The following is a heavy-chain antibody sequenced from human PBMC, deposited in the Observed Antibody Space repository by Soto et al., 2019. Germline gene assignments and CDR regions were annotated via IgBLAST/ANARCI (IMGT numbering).Heavy chain of an antibody. D-gene: IGHD3-22*01. V-gene: IGHV3-15*01. Sequence: GGSLRLSCAASGFTFSNAWMSWVRQAPWKGLEWVGSIKSKTDGGTKDYAAPVKGRFTISRDDSKNTLYLQMNSLKTQDTAVYYCTTELVDYHDSSGPRGYCGQGTLVTVSS. CDR2: IKSKTDGGTK. CDR1: GFTFSNAW. CDR3: TTELVDYHDSSGPRGY. J-gene: IGHJ4*02.